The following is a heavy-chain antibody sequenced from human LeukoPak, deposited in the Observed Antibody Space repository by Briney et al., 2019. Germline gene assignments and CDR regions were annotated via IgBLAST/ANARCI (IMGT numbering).Heavy chain of an antibody. D-gene: IGHD6-13*01. Sequence: ASVKVSCKASGFTFTSSAVQWVRQARGQRLEWIGWIVVGSGNTNYAQKFQERVTITRDMSTSTAYMELSSLRSEDTAVYYCAAVTLRIAAAGADYWGQGTLVTVSS. J-gene: IGHJ4*02. CDR1: GFTFTSSA. V-gene: IGHV1-58*01. CDR2: IVVGSGNT. CDR3: AAVTLRIAAAGADY.